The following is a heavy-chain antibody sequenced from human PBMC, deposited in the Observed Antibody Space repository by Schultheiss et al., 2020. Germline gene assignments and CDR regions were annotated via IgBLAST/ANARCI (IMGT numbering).Heavy chain of an antibody. CDR3: ARDLGSGNNWFYGMDV. Sequence: GGSLRLSCAASGFTFSSYGMHWVRQAPGKGLEWVAVISYDGSNKYYADSVKGRFTISRDNSKNTLYLQMNSLRTEDTAVYYCARDLGSGNNWFYGMDVWGQGTTVTVSS. CDR1: GFTFSSYG. D-gene: IGHD1-26*01. CDR2: ISYDGSNK. J-gene: IGHJ6*02. V-gene: IGHV3-33*05.